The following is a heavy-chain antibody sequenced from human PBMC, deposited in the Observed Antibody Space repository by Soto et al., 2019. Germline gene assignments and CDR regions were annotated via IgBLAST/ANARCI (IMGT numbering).Heavy chain of an antibody. CDR3: ARVHDYVDYEGAEYFQH. CDR1: GYTFTSYY. CDR2: INPSGCST. J-gene: IGHJ1*01. Sequence: QVQLVQSGAEVKKPGASVKVSCKASGYTFTSYYMHWVRQAPGQGLEWMGIINPSGCSTSYAQKFQGRVIMTRDASTRTVYMGLSSLRSEDTAVYYCARVHDYVDYEGAEYFQHWGQGTLVTVSS. D-gene: IGHD4-17*01. V-gene: IGHV1-46*01.